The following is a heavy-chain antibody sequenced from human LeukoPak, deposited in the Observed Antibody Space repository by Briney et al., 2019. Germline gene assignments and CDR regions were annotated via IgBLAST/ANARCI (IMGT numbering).Heavy chain of an antibody. CDR2: INPNSGGT. CDR3: ARDFSSSWYGY. CDR1: GYTFTGYY. D-gene: IGHD6-13*01. J-gene: IGHJ4*02. Sequence: ASVKVSCKASGYTFTGYYMHWVRQAPGQGLEWMGWINPNSGGTNYAQELQGRVTMTRDTSISTAYMELSRLRSDDTAVYYCARDFSSSWYGYWGQGTLVTVSS. V-gene: IGHV1-2*02.